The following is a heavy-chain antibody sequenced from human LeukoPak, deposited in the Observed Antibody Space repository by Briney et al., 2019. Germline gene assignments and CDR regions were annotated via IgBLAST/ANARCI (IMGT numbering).Heavy chain of an antibody. J-gene: IGHJ4*02. V-gene: IGHV1-8*01. Sequence: ASVKVSCKASGYTFTRYDFNWGRQATGRRPEWMGWMSPNSGDTGYAQKFQDRVTMTRNTSISTAYMELSSLRSDDTAVYYCARGPPNWGYDYWGPGTLVTVSS. CDR3: ARGPPNWGYDY. CDR2: MSPNSGDT. CDR1: GYTFTRYD. D-gene: IGHD7-27*01.